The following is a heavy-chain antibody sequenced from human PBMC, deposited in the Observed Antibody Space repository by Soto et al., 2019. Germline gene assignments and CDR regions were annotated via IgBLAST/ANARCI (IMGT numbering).Heavy chain of an antibody. CDR1: GYSFTSYW. CDR2: IYPGDSDT. D-gene: IGHD2-2*01. Sequence: GESLKISCKGSGYSFTSYWIGWVRQMPGKGLEWMGIIYPGDSDTRYSPSFQGQVTISADKSISTAYLQWSSLKASDTAMYYCASVDRYCSSTSCYPAGWFDPWGQGTLVTVSS. CDR3: ASVDRYCSSTSCYPAGWFDP. V-gene: IGHV5-51*01. J-gene: IGHJ5*02.